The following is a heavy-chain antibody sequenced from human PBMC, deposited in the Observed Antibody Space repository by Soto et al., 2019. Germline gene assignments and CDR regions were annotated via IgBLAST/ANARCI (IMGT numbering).Heavy chain of an antibody. J-gene: IGHJ4*02. V-gene: IGHV3-9*01. CDR1: GFSFDDYG. CDR2: ISWDSGDI. D-gene: IGHD2-2*03. Sequence: VQLVESGGGSVQPGRSLRLSCEASGFSFDDYGMHWVRQGPGKGLERVSGISWDSGDIYYVDSVKGRFTISRDNAKKSLYLQMNSLRTEDTALYYCARDNDLDRDGPFDYWGQGILVTVSS. CDR3: ARDNDLDRDGPFDY.